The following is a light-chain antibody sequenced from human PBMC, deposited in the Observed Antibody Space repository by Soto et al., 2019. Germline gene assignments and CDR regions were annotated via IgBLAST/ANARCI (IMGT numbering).Light chain of an antibody. CDR3: QQRSNWIT. Sequence: EIVLTQSPGTLSLSPGERATLSCRASRSVSSNYVAWYQQKPGQAPRLLMYGAYRRATGIPDRLSGSGSGTDFTLTISRLEPEDFAVYYCQQRSNWITFGQGTRLEIK. CDR1: RSVSSNY. V-gene: IGKV3D-20*02. J-gene: IGKJ5*01. CDR2: GAY.